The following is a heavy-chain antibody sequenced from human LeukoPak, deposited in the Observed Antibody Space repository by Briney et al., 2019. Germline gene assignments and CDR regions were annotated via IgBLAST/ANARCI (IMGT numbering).Heavy chain of an antibody. J-gene: IGHJ4*02. Sequence: GESLKISCKGSGYSFSTYWIGWVRQMPGKGLEWMGIIYPGDSDTRYSPSFQGQVTISADKSISTAYLQWSSLKAPDTAMYYCARHLRHGSGYPRFDYWGQGTLVTVSS. CDR1: GYSFSTYW. CDR2: IYPGDSDT. D-gene: IGHD3-22*01. V-gene: IGHV5-51*01. CDR3: ARHLRHGSGYPRFDY.